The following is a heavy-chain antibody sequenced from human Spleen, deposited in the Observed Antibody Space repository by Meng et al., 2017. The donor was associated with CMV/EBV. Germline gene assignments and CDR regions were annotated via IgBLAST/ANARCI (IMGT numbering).Heavy chain of an antibody. J-gene: IGHJ4*02. CDR3: ARVEAVAGMRFDY. CDR2: INPNSGGT. Sequence: ASVKVSCKASGYTFIRYYIHWVRQAPGQGLEWMGWINPNSGGTNYAQKFQGRVTMTRDTSISTAYMELSRLRSDDTAVYYCARVEAVAGMRFDYWGQGTLVTVSS. D-gene: IGHD6-19*01. V-gene: IGHV1-2*02. CDR1: GYTFIRYY.